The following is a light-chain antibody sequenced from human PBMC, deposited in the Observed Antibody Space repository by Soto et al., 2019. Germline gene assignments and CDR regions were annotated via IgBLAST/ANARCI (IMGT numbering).Light chain of an antibody. CDR2: DVS. J-gene: IGLJ1*01. CDR3: CSHAGTYIYG. V-gene: IGLV2-11*01. CDR1: SSDVGGYNY. Sequence: QSALTQPRSVSGSPGQSVTISCTGTSSDVGGYNYVSWYQQHPGKAPKLMIYDVSKRPSGVPDRFSGFKSGNTASLTISGLQAEDEADYSCCSHAGTYIYGFGTGTKVIVL.